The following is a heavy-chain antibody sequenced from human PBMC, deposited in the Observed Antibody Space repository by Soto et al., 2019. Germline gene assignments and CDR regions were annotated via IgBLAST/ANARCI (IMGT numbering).Heavy chain of an antibody. CDR1: GFTSSSYW. D-gene: IGHD2-2*01. J-gene: IGHJ4*02. V-gene: IGHV3-74*01. Sequence: EVQLVESGGGLVQPGGSLRLSCAASGFTSSSYWMHWVRQAPGKGLVWVSRINSDGSSTSYADSVKGRFTISRDNAKNKMYLQKNSLRGGDTAVYYCAREKKVVVPAAMRHFDYWGQGTLVTVSS. CDR3: AREKKVVVPAAMRHFDY. CDR2: INSDGSST.